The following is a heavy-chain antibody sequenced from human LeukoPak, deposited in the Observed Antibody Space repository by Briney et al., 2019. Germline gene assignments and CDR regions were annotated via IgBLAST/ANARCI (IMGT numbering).Heavy chain of an antibody. CDR2: IYTSGST. Sequence: SGTLSLTCTVSGGSISSGSYYWSWIRQPAGKRLEWIGRIYTSGSTNYNPSLKSRVTISVDTSKNQFSLKLSSVTAADTAVYYCARSDVVVTANAFDIWGQGTMVTVSS. D-gene: IGHD2-21*02. J-gene: IGHJ3*02. V-gene: IGHV4-61*02. CDR3: ARSDVVVTANAFDI. CDR1: GGSISSGSYY.